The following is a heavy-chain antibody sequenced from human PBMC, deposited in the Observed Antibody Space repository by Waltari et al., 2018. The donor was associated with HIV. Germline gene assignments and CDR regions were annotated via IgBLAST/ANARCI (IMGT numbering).Heavy chain of an antibody. CDR1: GFTFSNYG. Sequence: QVQLVESGGGVVQPGRSLRLSCAASGFTFSNYGMHWVRQAPGKGVEGVAVRSNDGSNKSYGDSVKGRFTISRDNSKTTLSLQMNSLRAEDTAVYYCAKDLMGIGYLFDHWGQGTQVTVSS. CDR3: AKDLMGIGYLFDH. V-gene: IGHV3-30*18. CDR2: RSNDGSNK. D-gene: IGHD6-13*01. J-gene: IGHJ4*02.